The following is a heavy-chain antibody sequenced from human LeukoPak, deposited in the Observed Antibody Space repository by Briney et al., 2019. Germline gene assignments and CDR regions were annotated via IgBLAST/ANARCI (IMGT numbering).Heavy chain of an antibody. CDR1: GYTFTDYG. Sequence: GASVKVSCKASGYTFTDYGISWVRQAPGQGLEWMAWISAYNGNTNYAQKLQDRVTMTTDTSTTTAYMELRNLTSDDTAMYYCARHYCTNGACHNNWFDPWGQGTLVTVSS. J-gene: IGHJ5*02. CDR2: ISAYNGNT. D-gene: IGHD2-8*01. V-gene: IGHV1-18*01. CDR3: ARHYCTNGACHNNWFDP.